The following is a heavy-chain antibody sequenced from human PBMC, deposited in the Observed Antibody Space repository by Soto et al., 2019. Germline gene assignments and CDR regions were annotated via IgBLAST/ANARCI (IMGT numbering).Heavy chain of an antibody. CDR1: GFRFSSYS. D-gene: IGHD6-19*01. CDR3: AVGIAVARGYFDL. V-gene: IGHV3-48*04. CDR2: IDHSSSSV. J-gene: IGHJ2*01. Sequence: EVQLVESGGGLVQPGGSLRLSCAASGFRFSSYSMNWVRQAPGKGPEWVSYIDHSSSSVRYVDSVEGRFTISRDNAKDPLSLQMNSLRVEDTAMYYCAVGIAVARGYFDLWGRGTLVTVSS.